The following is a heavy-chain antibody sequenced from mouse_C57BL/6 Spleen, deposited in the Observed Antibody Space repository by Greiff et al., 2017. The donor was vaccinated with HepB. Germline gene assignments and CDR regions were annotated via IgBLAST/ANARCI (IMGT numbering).Heavy chain of an antibody. J-gene: IGHJ4*01. CDR2: IYPGSGST. CDR1: GYTFTSYW. D-gene: IGHD2-4*01. Sequence: VQLQQPGAELVKPGASVKMSCKASGYTFTSYWITWVKQRPGQGLEWIGDIYPGSGSTNYNEKFKSKATLTVDTSSSTAYMQLSSLTSEDSAVYYCARGGYYDYEDYAMDYWGQGTSVTVSS. CDR3: ARGGYYDYEDYAMDY. V-gene: IGHV1-55*01.